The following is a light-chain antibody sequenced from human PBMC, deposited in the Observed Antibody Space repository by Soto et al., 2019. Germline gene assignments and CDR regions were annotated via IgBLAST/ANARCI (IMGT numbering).Light chain of an antibody. Sequence: EIVLTQSPATLSVSPGERATLSCRASQSVYSNLAWYQQKPGQAPRLLIFGTSTRATGVPARFSGSGSGTEFTLTISSLQPEDFATYYCQQLNSYPRTFGQGTKVDI. CDR1: QSVYSN. J-gene: IGKJ1*01. V-gene: IGKV3-15*01. CDR2: GTS. CDR3: QQLNSYPRT.